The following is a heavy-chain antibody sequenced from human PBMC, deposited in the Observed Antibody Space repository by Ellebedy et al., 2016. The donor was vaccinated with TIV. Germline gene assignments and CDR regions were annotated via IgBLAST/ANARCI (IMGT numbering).Heavy chain of an antibody. J-gene: IGHJ6*03. CDR3: ARGGWESIHYYMDV. Sequence: SETLSLTXAVYGGSFSGYYWSWIRQPPGKGLEWIGEINHSGSTNYNPSLKSRVTISVDTSKNQFSLKLSSVTAADTAVYYCARGGWESIHYYMDVWGKGTTVTVSS. V-gene: IGHV4-34*01. D-gene: IGHD1-26*01. CDR2: INHSGST. CDR1: GGSFSGYY.